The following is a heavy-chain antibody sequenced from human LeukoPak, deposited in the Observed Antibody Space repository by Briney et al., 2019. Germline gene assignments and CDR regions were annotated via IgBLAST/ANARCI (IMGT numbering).Heavy chain of an antibody. CDR2: IYYSGST. Sequence: PSETLSLTCTVSGGSISSSSYYWGWIRQPPGKGLEWIGSIYYSGSTYYNPSPKSRVTISVDASKNQFSLKLSSVTAADTAVYYCARLSSGWYFYWGQGTLVTVSS. CDR1: GGSISSSSYY. J-gene: IGHJ4*02. V-gene: IGHV4-39*01. D-gene: IGHD6-19*01. CDR3: ARLSSGWYFY.